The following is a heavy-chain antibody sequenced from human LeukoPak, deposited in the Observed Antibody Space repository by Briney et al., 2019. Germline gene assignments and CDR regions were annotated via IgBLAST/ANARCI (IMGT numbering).Heavy chain of an antibody. CDR3: AKDLDGDPEY. V-gene: IGHV3-23*01. D-gene: IGHD4-17*01. Sequence: GGSLRLSCAASGFTFSIYGMSWVRQAPGKGLEWVSGISGGGDRIHYAESVKGRFTISRDNSKNTVYLLMNSLRAEDTAVYYCAKDLDGDPEYWGQGTLVTVSS. CDR2: ISGGGDRI. J-gene: IGHJ4*02. CDR1: GFTFSIYG.